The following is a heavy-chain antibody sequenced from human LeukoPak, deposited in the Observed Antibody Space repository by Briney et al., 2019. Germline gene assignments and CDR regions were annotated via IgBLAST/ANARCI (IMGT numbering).Heavy chain of an antibody. Sequence: AXAWVRXAPGKGLEWVSGLSGSGGNTYYADSVKGRFTISRDNPKNTLYLQMNSLRAEDTAVYYCATEKGDSPDYWGQGTLVTVSS. J-gene: IGHJ4*02. D-gene: IGHD2-21*01. CDR2: LSGSGGNT. V-gene: IGHV3-23*01. CDR3: ATEKGDSPDY. CDR1: A.